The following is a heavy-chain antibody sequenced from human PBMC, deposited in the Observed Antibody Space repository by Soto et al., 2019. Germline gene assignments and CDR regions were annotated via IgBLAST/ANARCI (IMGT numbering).Heavy chain of an antibody. D-gene: IGHD1-26*01. V-gene: IGHV3-11*04. CDR3: ARAAVYSGSYLYGDDAFDI. J-gene: IGHJ3*02. CDR2: ISSSGSTI. Sequence: GGSLRLSCAASGFTFSYYYMSWIRQAPGKGLEWVSYISSSGSTIYYADSVKGRFTISRDNAKNSLYLQMNSLRDEDTAVYYCARAAVYSGSYLYGDDAFDIWGQGTMVTVSS. CDR1: GFTFSYYY.